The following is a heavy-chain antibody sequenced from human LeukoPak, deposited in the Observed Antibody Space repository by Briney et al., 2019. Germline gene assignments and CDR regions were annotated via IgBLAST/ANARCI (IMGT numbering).Heavy chain of an antibody. J-gene: IGHJ6*03. V-gene: IGHV4-59*01. Sequence: SVTLSFTGTGSGVSINSYYWSWLRKPPGKGLVGMRYIYYSGSTNYNPSLKSRVTISVDTSKNQFSLKLSSVTAADTAVYYCARTLSSGYPNYYYYMDVWGKGTTVTVSS. D-gene: IGHD3-22*01. CDR2: IYYSGST. CDR1: GVSINSYY. CDR3: ARTLSSGYPNYYYYMDV.